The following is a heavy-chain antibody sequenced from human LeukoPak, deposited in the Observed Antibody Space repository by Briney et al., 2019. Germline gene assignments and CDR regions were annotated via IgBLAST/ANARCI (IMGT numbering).Heavy chain of an antibody. CDR3: ARVRDEFFWSGYYKWDRAREGYYYGMDV. D-gene: IGHD3-3*01. CDR1: GGSFSGYY. CDR2: INHSGST. V-gene: IGHV4-34*01. J-gene: IGHJ6*02. Sequence: SETLSLTCAVYGGSFSGYYWSWIRQPPGKGLEWIGEINHSGSTNYNPPLKSRVTISVDTSKNQFSLKLSSVTAADTAVYYCARVRDEFFWSGYYKWDRAREGYYYGMDVWGQGTTVTVSS.